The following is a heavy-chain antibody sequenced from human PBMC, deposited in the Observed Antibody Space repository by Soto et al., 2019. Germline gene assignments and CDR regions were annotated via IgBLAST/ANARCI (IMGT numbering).Heavy chain of an antibody. CDR3: ARGVGYSYGNFDY. CDR1: GGSISSYY. V-gene: IGHV4-59*01. J-gene: IGHJ4*02. Sequence: PSETLSLTCTVSGGSISSYYWSWIRQPPGKGLEWIGYIYYSGRTNYNPSLKSRDTKSVDTSKNQFSNKLSSVTAADTAVYYCARGVGYSYGNFDYWGQGTLVTVSS. D-gene: IGHD5-18*01. CDR2: IYYSGRT.